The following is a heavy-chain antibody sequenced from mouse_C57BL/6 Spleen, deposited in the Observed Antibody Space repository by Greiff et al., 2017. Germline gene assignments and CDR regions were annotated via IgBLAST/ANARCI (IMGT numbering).Heavy chain of an antibody. Sequence: EVQRVESGGGLVKPGGSLKLSCAASGFTFSSYAMSWVRQTPEKRLEWVATISDGGSYTYYPDNVKGRFTISRDNAKNNLFLQMSHLKSEDTAMYYCARDRGQLRLPRVYFDYWGQGTTLTVSS. CDR2: ISDGGSYT. D-gene: IGHD3-2*02. V-gene: IGHV5-4*01. CDR3: ARDRGQLRLPRVYFDY. J-gene: IGHJ2*01. CDR1: GFTFSSYA.